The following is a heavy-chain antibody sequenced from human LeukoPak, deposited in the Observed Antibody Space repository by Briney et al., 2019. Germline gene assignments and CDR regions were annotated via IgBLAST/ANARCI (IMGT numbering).Heavy chain of an antibody. D-gene: IGHD6-13*01. V-gene: IGHV4-59*01. J-gene: IGHJ4*02. Sequence: PSETLSLTCTVSGASLSSYYWSWIRQPPGKGLEWIGYMYYSGNTNYNPSLKSRVTISVDTSKYQFSLKLTSVTAADTAVYYCARAGSNWYFDYWGQGTLVTVSS. CDR1: GASLSSYY. CDR3: ARAGSNWYFDY. CDR2: MYYSGNT.